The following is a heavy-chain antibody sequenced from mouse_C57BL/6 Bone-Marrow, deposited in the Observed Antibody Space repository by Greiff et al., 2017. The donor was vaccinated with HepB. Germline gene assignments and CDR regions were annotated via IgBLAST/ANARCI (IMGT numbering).Heavy chain of an antibody. D-gene: IGHD2-4*01. CDR3: AIDAGYDYVGYAMDY. J-gene: IGHJ4*01. CDR1: GFTFSDFY. V-gene: IGHV7-1*01. Sequence: EVMLVESGGGLVQSGRSLRLSCATSGFTFSDFYMEWVRQAPGKGLEWIAASRYKANDYTTEYSASLKGRFIDSRDTSQSILYLQMNALTAEDTAIYYCAIDAGYDYVGYAMDYWGQGTSVTVSS. CDR2: SRYKANDYTT.